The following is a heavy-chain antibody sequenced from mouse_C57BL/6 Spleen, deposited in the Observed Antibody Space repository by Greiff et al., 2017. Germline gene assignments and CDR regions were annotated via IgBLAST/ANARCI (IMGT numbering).Heavy chain of an antibody. CDR1: GYTFTDYY. V-gene: IGHV1-76*01. J-gene: IGHJ2*01. CDR3: AREAPYYDGGNYYLDY. D-gene: IGHD1-1*01. CDR2: FYPGSGNT. Sequence: QVQLQQSGAELVRPGASVKLSCKASGYTFTDYYINWVKQRPGQGLEWIARFYPGSGNTYYNEKFKGKATLTAEKSSSTAYMQLSSLTSEDSAVYFCAREAPYYDGGNYYLDYWGQGTTLTVSS.